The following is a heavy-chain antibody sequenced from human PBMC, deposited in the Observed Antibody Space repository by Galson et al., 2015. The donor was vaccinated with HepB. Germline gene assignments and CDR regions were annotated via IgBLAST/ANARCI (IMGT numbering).Heavy chain of an antibody. CDR2: IIPILGIA. CDR3: AREKGPTGPNRGYYYMDV. Sequence: SVKVSCKASGGTFSSYAISWVRQAPGQGLEWMGRIIPILGIANYAQKFQGRVTITADKSTSTAYMELSSLRSEDTAVYYCAREKGPTGPNRGYYYMDVWGKGTTVTVSS. CDR1: GGTFSSYA. D-gene: IGHD4-17*01. V-gene: IGHV1-69*04. J-gene: IGHJ6*03.